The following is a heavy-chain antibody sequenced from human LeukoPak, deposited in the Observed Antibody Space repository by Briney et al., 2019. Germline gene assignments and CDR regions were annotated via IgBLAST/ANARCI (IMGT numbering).Heavy chain of an antibody. Sequence: GGSLRLSCAISGFTFSGYSMNWVRQTPGKRLEWVSSISSSSNYIYYADSVKGRFTISRDNAKNSLYLQMNSLRAEDTAVYYCARVPGDYWGQGTLVTVSS. CDR2: ISSSSNYI. CDR1: GFTFSGYS. V-gene: IGHV3-21*01. J-gene: IGHJ4*02. CDR3: ARVPGDY.